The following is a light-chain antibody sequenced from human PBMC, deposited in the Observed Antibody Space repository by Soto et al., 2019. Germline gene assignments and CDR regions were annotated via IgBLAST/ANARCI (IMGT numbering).Light chain of an antibody. V-gene: IGKV1-9*01. CDR3: QQADSLPST. J-gene: IGKJ5*01. Sequence: IQLTQSPSSLSASVGDSVTITCRASQGVSRYLSWYQQKPGRAPILLISAASTLQSGVPARFSGSGSGTDFTLTISSLQPEDVATYYCQQADSLPSTFGQGTRLEIK. CDR2: AAS. CDR1: QGVSRY.